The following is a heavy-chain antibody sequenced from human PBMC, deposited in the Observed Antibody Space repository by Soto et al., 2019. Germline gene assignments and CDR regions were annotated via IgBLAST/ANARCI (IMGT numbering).Heavy chain of an antibody. J-gene: IGHJ6*02. V-gene: IGHV4-30-4*01. CDR2: IYYSGST. CDR1: GGSISSGDYY. D-gene: IGHD3-22*01. CDR3: ARDGYDSSGYYYGNYYYGMDV. Sequence: SETLSLTCTFSGGSISSGDYYWSWIRQPPGKGLEWIGYIYYSGSTYYNPSLKSRVTISVDTSKNQFSLKLSSVTAADTAVYYCARDGYDSSGYYYGNYYYGMDVWGQGTTVTVSS.